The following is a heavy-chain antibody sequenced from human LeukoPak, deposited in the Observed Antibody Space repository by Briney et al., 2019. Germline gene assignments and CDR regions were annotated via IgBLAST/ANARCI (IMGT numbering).Heavy chain of an antibody. CDR1: GYTFTSYY. V-gene: IGHV1-46*01. CDR2: INPSGGST. J-gene: IGHJ3*02. D-gene: IGHD6-19*01. Sequence: ASVKVSCKASGYTFTSYYMHWVRQAPGQGLEWMGIINPSGGSTSYAQKFQGRVTMTRDMSTSTVYMELSRLRSDDTAVYYCASPYSSGWEGDDAFDIWGQGTMVTVSS. CDR3: ASPYSSGWEGDDAFDI.